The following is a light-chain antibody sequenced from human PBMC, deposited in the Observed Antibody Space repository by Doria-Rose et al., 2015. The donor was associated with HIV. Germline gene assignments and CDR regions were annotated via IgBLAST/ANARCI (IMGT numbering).Light chain of an antibody. CDR1: SSNIGAGYD. J-gene: IGLJ2*01. CDR2: GNS. V-gene: IGLV1-40*01. Sequence: QPGLTQPPSVSGAPGQRVTISCTGSSSNIGAGYDVHWYQQLPGTAPKLLIYGNSNRPSGVPDRFSGSKSGTSASLAITGLQAEDEAYYYCQSYDSSLSGSVFGGGTKLTVL. CDR3: QSYDSSLSGSV.